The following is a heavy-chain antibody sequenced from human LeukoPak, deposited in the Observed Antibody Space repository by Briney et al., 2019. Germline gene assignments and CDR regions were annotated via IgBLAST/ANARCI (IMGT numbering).Heavy chain of an antibody. V-gene: IGHV1-18*04. Sequence: ASVKVSCKASGYTFTSYGISWVRQAPGQGLEWMGWISAYNGNTNYAQKLQGRVTMTTDTSTSTAYMELRSLRSDDTAVYYCAREDSSSWPPLYYFDYWGQGTLVTVSS. D-gene: IGHD6-13*01. J-gene: IGHJ4*02. CDR2: ISAYNGNT. CDR3: AREDSSSWPPLYYFDY. CDR1: GYTFTSYG.